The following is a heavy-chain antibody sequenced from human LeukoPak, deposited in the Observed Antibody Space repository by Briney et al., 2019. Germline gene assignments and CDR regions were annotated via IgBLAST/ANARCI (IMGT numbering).Heavy chain of an antibody. CDR2: IYYSGST. Sequence: SETLSLTCTVSGGSISSGGYYWSWIRQHPGKGLEWIGYIYYSGSTYYNPSLKSRVTISVDTSKNQFSLKLSSMTAADTAVYYCARVGSDILTGYGAFDIWGQGTMVTVSS. D-gene: IGHD3-9*01. CDR3: ARVGSDILTGYGAFDI. J-gene: IGHJ3*02. CDR1: GGSISSGGYY. V-gene: IGHV4-31*03.